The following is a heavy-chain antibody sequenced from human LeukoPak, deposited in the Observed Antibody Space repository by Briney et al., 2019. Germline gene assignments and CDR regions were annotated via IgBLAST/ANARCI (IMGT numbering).Heavy chain of an antibody. Sequence: GGSLRLSCAASGFRFDDSAMHWVRQAPGKGLEWVSGISWNSGTIGYADSVKGRFTISRDNGKNSLYLQMNSLRAEDTALYYCAKDRAQYYDNSGFTFDYWGQGTLATVSS. CDR2: ISWNSGTI. V-gene: IGHV3-9*01. CDR1: GFRFDDSA. J-gene: IGHJ4*02. D-gene: IGHD3-22*01. CDR3: AKDRAQYYDNSGFTFDY.